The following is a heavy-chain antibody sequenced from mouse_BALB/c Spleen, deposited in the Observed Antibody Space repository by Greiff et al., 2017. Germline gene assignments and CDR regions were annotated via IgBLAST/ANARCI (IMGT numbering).Heavy chain of an antibody. J-gene: IGHJ4*01. CDR1: GFTFSSFG. CDR3: ARQPMITTRSSYAMDY. D-gene: IGHD2-4*01. CDR2: ISSGGGST. Sequence: EVMLVESGGGLVQPGGSRKLSCAASGFTFSSFGMHWVRQAPEKGLEWVAYISSGGGSTYYPDTVKGRFTISRDNAKNTLYLQMSSLKSEDTAMYYCARQPMITTRSSYAMDYWGQGTSVTVSS. V-gene: IGHV5-17*03.